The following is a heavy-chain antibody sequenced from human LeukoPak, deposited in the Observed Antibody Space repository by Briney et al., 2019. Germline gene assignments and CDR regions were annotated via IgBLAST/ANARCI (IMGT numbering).Heavy chain of an antibody. Sequence: KTSETLSLTCTVSGGSISSSSYYWGWIRQPPGKGLEWIGSIYYSGSTYYNPSLKSRVTISVDTSKNQFSLKLSSVTAADTAVYYCARGGRYYDSSGYYWFDYWGQGTLVTVSS. CDR2: IYYSGST. CDR1: GGSISSSSYY. V-gene: IGHV4-39*01. D-gene: IGHD3-22*01. J-gene: IGHJ4*02. CDR3: ARGGRYYDSSGYYWFDY.